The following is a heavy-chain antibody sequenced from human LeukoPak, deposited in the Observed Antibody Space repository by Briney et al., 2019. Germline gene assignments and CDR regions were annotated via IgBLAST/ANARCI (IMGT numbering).Heavy chain of an antibody. J-gene: IGHJ4*02. CDR2: ISSSGST. CDR3: ARDNGLGCSSTSCYGTFDY. D-gene: IGHD2-2*01. Sequence: PSETLSLTCTVSGASISSDYWSWIRQPAGKGLEWIGRISSSGSTNYNPSLKSRVTMSVGTSKNHFPLKLSSVTATDTAVYYCARDNGLGCSSTSCYGTFDYWGQGTLVTVPS. V-gene: IGHV4-4*07. CDR1: GASISSDY.